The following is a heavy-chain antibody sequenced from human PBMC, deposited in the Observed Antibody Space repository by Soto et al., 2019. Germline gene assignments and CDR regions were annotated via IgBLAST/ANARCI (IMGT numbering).Heavy chain of an antibody. Sequence: PSETLSLTCTASGGSISSSSYYWGWIRQPPGRGLEWIGSIYYSGSTYYNPSLKSRVTIPVDTSKNQFSLKLSSVTAADTAVYYCARGPAREYSSSSTGWFDPWGQGTLVTVSS. CDR1: GGSISSSSYY. V-gene: IGHV4-39*01. D-gene: IGHD6-6*01. J-gene: IGHJ5*02. CDR2: IYYSGST. CDR3: ARGPAREYSSSSTGWFDP.